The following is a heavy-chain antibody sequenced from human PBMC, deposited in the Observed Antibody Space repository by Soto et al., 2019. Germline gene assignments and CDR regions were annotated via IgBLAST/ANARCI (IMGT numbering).Heavy chain of an antibody. V-gene: IGHV4-31*03. CDR1: GGSISSGGYY. CDR2: IYYSGST. Sequence: PSETLSLTCTVSGGSISSGGYYWSWIRQHPGKGLGWIGYIYYSGSTYYNPSLKSRVTISVDTSKNQFSLKLSSVTAADTAVYYCARVTPIMSVNILGYFDYWGQGTLVTVSS. D-gene: IGHD3-3*01. J-gene: IGHJ4*02. CDR3: ARVTPIMSVNILGYFDY.